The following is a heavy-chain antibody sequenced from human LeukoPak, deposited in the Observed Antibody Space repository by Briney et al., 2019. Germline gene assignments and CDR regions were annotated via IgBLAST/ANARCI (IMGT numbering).Heavy chain of an antibody. V-gene: IGHV1-2*02. CDR3: ARASSGWYGTHFDY. Sequence: GASVKVSCKASGYTFTGDYIHWVRQAPGQGLEWMGWINPNSGGTNYAQKFQGRVTMTRDTSISTAYMELSRLRSDDTAVYYCARASSGWYGTHFDYWGQGTLVTVS. CDR1: GYTFTGDY. J-gene: IGHJ4*02. D-gene: IGHD6-19*01. CDR2: INPNSGGT.